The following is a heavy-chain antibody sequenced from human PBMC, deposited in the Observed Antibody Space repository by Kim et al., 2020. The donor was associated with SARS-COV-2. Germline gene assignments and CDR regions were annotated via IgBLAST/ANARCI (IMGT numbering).Heavy chain of an antibody. V-gene: IGHV3-23*03. D-gene: IGHD4-4*01. CDR1: GFHLGSYA. CDR2: TFGGGSST. J-gene: IGHJ6*02. CDR3: AKGAVPSNFHYYGMDG. Sequence: GGSLRLSCSVSGFHLGSYAITWVRQAPGKGLEWVSVTFGGGSSTKFADSVKGRFTVSRDSSKNTLYLQMSSLRAEDTAVYYCAKGAVPSNFHYYGMDGWGQGTTVAVSS.